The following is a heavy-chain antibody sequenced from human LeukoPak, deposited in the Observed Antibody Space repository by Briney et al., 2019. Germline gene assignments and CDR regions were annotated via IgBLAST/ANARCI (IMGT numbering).Heavy chain of an antibody. CDR1: GGSISSSSYY. D-gene: IGHD5-12*01. Sequence: PSETLSLTCTVSGGSISSSSYYWGWIRQPPGKGLEWIGSIYYSGSTYYNPSLKSRVTISVDTSKNQFSLKLSSVTAADTAVYYCARDVDIVATGLYDYWGQGTLVTVSS. J-gene: IGHJ4*02. CDR2: IYYSGST. CDR3: ARDVDIVATGLYDY. V-gene: IGHV4-39*07.